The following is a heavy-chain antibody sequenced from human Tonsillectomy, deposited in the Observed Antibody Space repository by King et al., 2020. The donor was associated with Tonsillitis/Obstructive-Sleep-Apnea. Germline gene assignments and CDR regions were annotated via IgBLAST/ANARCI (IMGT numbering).Heavy chain of an antibody. CDR3: ARGVTELKVRYSYGYYFDY. J-gene: IGHJ4*02. V-gene: IGHV1-46*01. CDR2: INPSGDST. CDR1: GYTFTSYY. D-gene: IGHD5-18*01. Sequence: LVESGADVKKPGASVKVSCKASGYTFTSYYMHWVRQAPEQGLEWMGIINPSGDSTTYAQKFQGRVTMTRDTSTSTVYMELSSLRSEDTAVYYCARGVTELKVRYSYGYYFDYWGQGTLVTVSS.